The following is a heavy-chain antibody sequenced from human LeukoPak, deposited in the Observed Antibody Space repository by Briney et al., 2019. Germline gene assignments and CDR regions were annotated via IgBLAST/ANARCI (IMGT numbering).Heavy chain of an antibody. V-gene: IGHV4-31*03. CDR3: ARDDSPDAFDI. CDR1: GGSISSGGYY. Sequence: PSQTLSLTCTVSGGSISSGGYYWSWIRQHPGKGLEWIGYIYYSGSTYYNPSLKSRVTISVDTSKNQFSLKLSSVTAADTAAYYCARDDSPDAFDIWGQGTMVTVSS. J-gene: IGHJ3*02. D-gene: IGHD2-15*01. CDR2: IYYSGST.